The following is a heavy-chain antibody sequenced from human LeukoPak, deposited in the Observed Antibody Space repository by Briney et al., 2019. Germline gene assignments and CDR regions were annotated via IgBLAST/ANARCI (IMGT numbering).Heavy chain of an antibody. Sequence: SEILSLTCTVSGGSISSYYWSWIRQPPGKGLEWIGYIYYSGSTNYNPSLKSRVTISVDTSKNQFSLKLSSVTAADTAVYYCARGDISSLWAFDIWGQGTMVTVSS. V-gene: IGHV4-59*01. D-gene: IGHD3-10*01. J-gene: IGHJ3*02. CDR2: IYYSGST. CDR1: GGSISSYY. CDR3: ARGDISSLWAFDI.